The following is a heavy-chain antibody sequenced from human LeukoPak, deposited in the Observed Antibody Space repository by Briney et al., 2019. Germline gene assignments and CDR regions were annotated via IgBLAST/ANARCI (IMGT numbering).Heavy chain of an antibody. J-gene: IGHJ5*02. CDR3: ARGLTTVTTFNWFAP. Sequence: SETLSLTCAVYGGSFSGYFWSWIRQPPGKGLEWIGEINHSGSTNYNPSLKSRVTISVDTSKNQFSLKLSSVTAADTAVYSCARGLTTVTTFNWFAPWGQGTLVAVSS. V-gene: IGHV4-34*01. CDR2: INHSGST. D-gene: IGHD4-17*01. CDR1: GGSFSGYF.